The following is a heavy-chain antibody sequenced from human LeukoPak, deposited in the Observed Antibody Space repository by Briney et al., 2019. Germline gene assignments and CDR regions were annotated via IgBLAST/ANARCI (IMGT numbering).Heavy chain of an antibody. CDR2: INPSGGST. J-gene: IGHJ5*02. V-gene: IGHV1-46*01. Sequence: ASVKVSCEASGYTFTSYYMHWVRQAPGQGLEWMGIINPSGGSTSYAQKFQGRVTMTRDTSTSTVYMELSSLRSEDTAVYYCARVGYSSSWYHSFDPWGQGTLVTVSS. CDR1: GYTFTSYY. D-gene: IGHD6-13*01. CDR3: ARVGYSSSWYHSFDP.